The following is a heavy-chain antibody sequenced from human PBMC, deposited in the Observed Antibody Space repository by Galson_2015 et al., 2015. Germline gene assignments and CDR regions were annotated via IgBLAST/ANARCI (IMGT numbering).Heavy chain of an antibody. J-gene: IGHJ3*02. CDR3: ARDSWDCGGDCRDAFDI. CDR1: GFTFSSYG. Sequence: SLRLSCAASGFTFSSYGMHWVRQAPGKGLEWVAVISYDGSNKYYADSVKGRFTISRDNSKNTLYLQMNSLRAGDTAVYYCARDSWDCGGDCRDAFDIWGQGTMVTVSS. CDR2: ISYDGSNK. V-gene: IGHV3-30*03. D-gene: IGHD2-21*02.